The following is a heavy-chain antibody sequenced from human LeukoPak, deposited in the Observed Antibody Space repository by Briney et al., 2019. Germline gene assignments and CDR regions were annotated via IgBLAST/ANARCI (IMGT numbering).Heavy chain of an antibody. CDR2: INYSGST. J-gene: IGHJ6*03. CDR1: GGSISSTFYY. Sequence: SETLSLTCTVSGGSISSTFYYWGWIRQPPGKGLEWIGSINYSGSTYYNPSLKSRVTISVDTSKNQFSLKLSSVTAADTAVYYCARAPSDSSGYSSYYYYMDVWGKGTTVTVSS. V-gene: IGHV4-39*07. D-gene: IGHD3-22*01. CDR3: ARAPSDSSGYSSYYYYMDV.